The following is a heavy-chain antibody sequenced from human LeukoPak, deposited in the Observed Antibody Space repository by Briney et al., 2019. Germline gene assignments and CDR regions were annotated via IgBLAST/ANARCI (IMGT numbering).Heavy chain of an antibody. CDR3: AIQPSTVTPYYMDV. Sequence: GGSLRLSCAASGFTFSSYGMHWVRQAPGKGLEWLAFIRYGGSNMFYADSVKGRFTVSRDNSKNTLYLQMNSLRAEDTAVYYCAIQPSTVTPYYMDVWGKGTTVTVSS. D-gene: IGHD4-11*01. CDR2: IRYGGSNM. CDR1: GFTFSSYG. J-gene: IGHJ6*03. V-gene: IGHV3-30*02.